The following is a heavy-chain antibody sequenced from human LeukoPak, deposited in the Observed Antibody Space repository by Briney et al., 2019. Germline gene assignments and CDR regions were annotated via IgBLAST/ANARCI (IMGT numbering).Heavy chain of an antibody. D-gene: IGHD6-13*01. CDR3: ARNCSSCWFDP. Sequence: ASVTVSCKASGYTFTGYYMHWVRQAPGQGLEWMGWINPNSGGTNYAQKFQGRVTMTTDTSTSTAYMELRSLRSDDTAVYYCARNCSSCWFDPWGQGTLVTVSS. CDR2: INPNSGGT. V-gene: IGHV1-2*02. CDR1: GYTFTGYY. J-gene: IGHJ5*02.